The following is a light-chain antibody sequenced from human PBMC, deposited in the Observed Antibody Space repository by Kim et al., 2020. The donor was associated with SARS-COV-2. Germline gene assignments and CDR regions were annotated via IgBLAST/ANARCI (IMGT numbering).Light chain of an antibody. Sequence: SPGERATLPCRASQSVSTSYLAWYQQKPGQAPRLLIYGAFRRATDIPDRFNGSGSGTDFTLTISRLEPEDFAVYYCQQYGSSPPYTFGQGTKLVI. J-gene: IGKJ2*01. V-gene: IGKV3-20*01. CDR1: QSVSTSY. CDR2: GAF. CDR3: QQYGSSPPYT.